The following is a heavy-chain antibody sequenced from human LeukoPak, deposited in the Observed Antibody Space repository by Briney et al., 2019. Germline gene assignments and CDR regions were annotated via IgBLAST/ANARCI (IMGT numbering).Heavy chain of an antibody. Sequence: AGGSLRLSCAASAFTFSSYAMSWVRQAPGKGLEWVSAISGSGGSTYYADSVKGRFTISRDNSKNTLYLQMNSLRAEDTAVYYCAKAVERYDILTGYAINWFDPWGQGTLVTVSS. D-gene: IGHD3-9*01. J-gene: IGHJ5*02. CDR2: ISGSGGST. CDR3: AKAVERYDILTGYAINWFDP. CDR1: AFTFSSYA. V-gene: IGHV3-23*01.